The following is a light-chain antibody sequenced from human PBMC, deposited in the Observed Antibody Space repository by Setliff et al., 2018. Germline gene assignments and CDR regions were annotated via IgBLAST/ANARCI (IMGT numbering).Light chain of an antibody. J-gene: IGLJ1*01. CDR3: QSYGSSLSGSGV. Sequence: QSVLTQPPSVSGAPGQRVTISCTGSSSNIGAGYDVHWYQQLPGTAPKLLIYGNSNRPSGVPDRFSGPKSGTSASLAITGLQAEDEADYYCQSYGSSLSGSGVFGTGTKVTVL. CDR1: SSNIGAGYD. CDR2: GNS. V-gene: IGLV1-40*01.